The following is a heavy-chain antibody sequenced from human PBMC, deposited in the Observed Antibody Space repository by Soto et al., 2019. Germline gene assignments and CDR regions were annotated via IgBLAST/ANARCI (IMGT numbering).Heavy chain of an antibody. CDR1: GFTFSSYS. CDR2: ISSSSSYI. J-gene: IGHJ6*03. D-gene: IGHD6-13*01. V-gene: IGHV3-21*01. Sequence: EVQLVESGGGLVKPGGSLRLSCAASGFTFSSYSMNWVRQAPGKGLEWVSSISSSSSYIYYADSVKGRFTISRDNAKNSLYLQMNSLRAEDTAVYYCARDAGSSSSWYEGYYYYYMDVWGKGTTVTVSS. CDR3: ARDAGSSSSWYEGYYYYYMDV.